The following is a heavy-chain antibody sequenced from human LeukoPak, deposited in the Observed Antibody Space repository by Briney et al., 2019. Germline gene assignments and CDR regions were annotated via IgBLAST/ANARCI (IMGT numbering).Heavy chain of an antibody. Sequence: SETLSLTCTVSGGSISNYYWSWIRQPPGKGLEWIGYIYASGGTNYNPSLKSRLTISVDTSKNQFSLRLSSVPAADTAMYYCARLTGYQQPTGGYYYYMDVWGKGTTVTVSS. J-gene: IGHJ6*03. D-gene: IGHD6-13*01. CDR1: GGSISNYY. CDR3: ARLTGYQQPTGGYYYYMDV. V-gene: IGHV4-4*09. CDR2: IYASGGT.